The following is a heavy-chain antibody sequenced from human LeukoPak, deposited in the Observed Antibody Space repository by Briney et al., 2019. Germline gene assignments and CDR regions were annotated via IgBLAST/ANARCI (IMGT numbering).Heavy chain of an antibody. D-gene: IGHD5-18*01. Sequence: SETLSLTCTVAGGSISRGSYYWSWIRQPAGKGLEWIGRIYTSGSTNYNPSLKSRVTISVDTSKNQFSLKLSSVTAADTAVYYCARDWLGYSYGTFDIWGQGTMVTVSS. CDR3: ARDWLGYSYGTFDI. V-gene: IGHV4-61*02. CDR1: GGSISRGSYY. J-gene: IGHJ3*02. CDR2: IYTSGST.